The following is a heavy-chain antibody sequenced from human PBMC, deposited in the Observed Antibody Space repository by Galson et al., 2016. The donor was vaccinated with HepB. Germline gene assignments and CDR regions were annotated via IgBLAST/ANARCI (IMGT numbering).Heavy chain of an antibody. CDR3: TRRESLSLDY. Sequence: SLRLSCAASGFTFRTYSMNWVRQAPGKGLEWVSSISGNSRDTDYADSVKGRFTISRDNAKNSLYLQMTSLRVEDTAIYYCTRRESLSLDYWGQGTLVTVSS. V-gene: IGHV3-21*01. D-gene: IGHD2/OR15-2a*01. CDR2: ISGNSRDT. J-gene: IGHJ4*02. CDR1: GFTFRTYS.